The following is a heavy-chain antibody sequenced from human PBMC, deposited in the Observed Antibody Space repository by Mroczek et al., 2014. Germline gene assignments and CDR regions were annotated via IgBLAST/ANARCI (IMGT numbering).Heavy chain of an antibody. CDR1: GYSFTSYW. J-gene: IGHJ4*02. CDR3: ARVGNYYDSSGYYYVGSAYFDY. V-gene: IGHV5-51*03. CDR2: IYPGDSDT. D-gene: IGHD3-22*01. Sequence: SGAEVKKPGESLKISCKGSGYSFTSYWIGWVRQMPGKGLEWMGIIYPGDSDTRYSPSFQGQVTISADKSISTAYLQWSSLKASDTAIYYCARVGNYYDSSGYYYVGSAYFDYVGQGTWSTVLL.